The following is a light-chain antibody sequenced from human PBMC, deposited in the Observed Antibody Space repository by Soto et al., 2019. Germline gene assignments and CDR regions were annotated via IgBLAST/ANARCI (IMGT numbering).Light chain of an antibody. Sequence: EIVMTQSPATLSVSPGERATLSCRASQSVSSNLAWYQQKPGQAPRLLIYGASTRATGIPASFSGSGSGTEFSLIISSLQSEDVAVYYCQQYNNWPYTFGQGTKLEIK. CDR2: GAS. J-gene: IGKJ2*01. CDR1: QSVSSN. V-gene: IGKV3-15*01. CDR3: QQYNNWPYT.